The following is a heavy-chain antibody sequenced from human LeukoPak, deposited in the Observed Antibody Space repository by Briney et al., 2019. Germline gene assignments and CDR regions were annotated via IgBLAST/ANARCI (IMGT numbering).Heavy chain of an antibody. Sequence: GGSLRLSCAASGFTFSSYAMSWVRQAPGKGLEWVSAISGSGGSTYYADSVKGRFTISRDNSKNTLYLQMNSLRAEDTAVYYCAKALLYDFWSGYQDFDYWGQGTLVTVSS. CDR3: AKALLYDFWSGYQDFDY. V-gene: IGHV3-23*01. J-gene: IGHJ4*02. CDR2: ISGSGGST. CDR1: GFTFSSYA. D-gene: IGHD3-3*01.